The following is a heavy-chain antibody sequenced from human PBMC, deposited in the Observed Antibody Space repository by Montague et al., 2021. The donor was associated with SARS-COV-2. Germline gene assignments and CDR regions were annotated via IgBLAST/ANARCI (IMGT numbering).Heavy chain of an antibody. D-gene: IGHD1-1*01. CDR3: ARRLTGLEPPFDP. CDR1: GDSIRSATYY. J-gene: IGHJ5*02. CDR2: IYYSGST. V-gene: IGHV4-39*01. Sequence: SETLSLTCDVSGDSIRSATYYWAWIRQPPGRGLEWIGNIYYSGSTMYNPSLKCRVTMSVDTSKNQFSLHLNLVTAAATAVYYYARRLTGLEPPFDPGGQGTLSPSPQ.